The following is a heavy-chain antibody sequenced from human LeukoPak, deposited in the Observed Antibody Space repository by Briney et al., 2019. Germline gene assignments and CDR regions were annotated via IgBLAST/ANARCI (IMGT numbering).Heavy chain of an antibody. Sequence: ASVKVSCKASGYTFTSYDINWVRQATGQGLERMGWMNPNSGNTGYAQKFQGRVTMTRNTSISTAYMELSSLRSEDTAVYYCARDWRGDYRGNAFDIWGQGTMVTVSS. D-gene: IGHD4-17*01. CDR3: ARDWRGDYRGNAFDI. J-gene: IGHJ3*02. V-gene: IGHV1-8*01. CDR2: MNPNSGNT. CDR1: GYTFTSYD.